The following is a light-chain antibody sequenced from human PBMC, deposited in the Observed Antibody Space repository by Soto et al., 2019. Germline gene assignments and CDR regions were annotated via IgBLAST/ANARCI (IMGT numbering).Light chain of an antibody. CDR2: DAS. V-gene: IGKV3-11*01. Sequence: EIVLTQSPATLSLSPGERATLSCRASQTINNFLAWYQQKPGQAPRLLIYDASTRAPGIPGRFSGSGSGTDFTLTITSLEPDDFAVYHCQQRSTGTFGGGTKVDIK. CDR3: QQRSTGT. J-gene: IGKJ4*01. CDR1: QTINNF.